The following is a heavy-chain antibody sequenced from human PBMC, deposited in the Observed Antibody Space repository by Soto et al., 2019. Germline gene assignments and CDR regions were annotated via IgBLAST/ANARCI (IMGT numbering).Heavy chain of an antibody. J-gene: IGHJ6*04. Sequence: GGSLRLSCAASGFTVSSKYMSWVRQAPGKGLEWVSLIQSGGPTYYADSVKGRFTISRDTSENTVHLQMDSLRAEDTAVYYCARDDVLCDGGRCYGVPLDVSGKGTTVPGSS. CDR1: GFTVSSKY. V-gene: IGHV3-66*01. CDR2: IQSGGPT. D-gene: IGHD2-15*01. CDR3: ARDDVLCDGGRCYGVPLDV.